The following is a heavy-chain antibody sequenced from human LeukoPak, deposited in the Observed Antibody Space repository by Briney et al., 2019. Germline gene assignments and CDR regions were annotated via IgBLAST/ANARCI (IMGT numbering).Heavy chain of an antibody. Sequence: ASVKVSCKASGATFDNYVITWVRQAPGQGLEWMGRVIPSLDITNYAQKFQGRVTITADKSTSTAYMELRSLRSEDTAVYYCARGFGGSRGSSDSYGMDVWGQGTTVIVSS. CDR1: GATFDNYV. J-gene: IGHJ6*02. CDR2: VIPSLDIT. CDR3: ARGFGGSRGSSDSYGMDV. V-gene: IGHV1-69*04. D-gene: IGHD3-16*01.